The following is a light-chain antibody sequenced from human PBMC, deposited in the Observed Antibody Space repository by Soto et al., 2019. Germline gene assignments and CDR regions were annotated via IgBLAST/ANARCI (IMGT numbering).Light chain of an antibody. J-gene: IGKJ4*01. Sequence: DLLMTPSPDSLAVSLGERATINCKSSQSVLYSSNNYNYLAWYQQKPGQPPKLLITWASTREPGVSGRFSGSGFATDFTLTISSLRSEDVAVYYCQQYYDTPLTCGGGT. CDR2: WAS. V-gene: IGKV4-1*01. CDR3: QQYYDTPLT. CDR1: QSVLYSSNNYNY.